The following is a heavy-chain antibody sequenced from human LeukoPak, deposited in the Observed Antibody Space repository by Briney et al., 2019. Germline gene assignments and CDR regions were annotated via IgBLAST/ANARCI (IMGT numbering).Heavy chain of an antibody. CDR1: GFTFTSFA. CDR3: AKDGITIFGVAKADY. J-gene: IGHJ4*02. CDR2: IRGSGGDT. D-gene: IGHD3-3*01. V-gene: IGHV3-23*01. Sequence: GGSLRLSCAVSGFTFTSFAMSWARQAPGKGLEWVATIRGSGGDTYYPDSMRGRFTISGDLSKNTLYLQMNSLRAEDTAIYYCAKDGITIFGVAKADYWGQGTLVTVSS.